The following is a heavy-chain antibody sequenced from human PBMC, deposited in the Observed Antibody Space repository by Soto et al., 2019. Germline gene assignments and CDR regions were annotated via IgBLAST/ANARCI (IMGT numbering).Heavy chain of an antibody. CDR1: GGYLISIICY. CDR3: VRLGYSSPSRRVTWFDP. CDR2: IHHTGPT. D-gene: IGHD6-6*01. V-gene: IGHV4-39*01. J-gene: IGHJ5*02. Sequence: PSETLSLPYPVSGGYLISIICYWGCIRQPPGKGLEWIANIHHTGPTYYNPSLKSRVTMSVDTSKNQFSLKMSSMTAADTAVYYCVRLGYSSPSRRVTWFDPWGQGTLVTVSS.